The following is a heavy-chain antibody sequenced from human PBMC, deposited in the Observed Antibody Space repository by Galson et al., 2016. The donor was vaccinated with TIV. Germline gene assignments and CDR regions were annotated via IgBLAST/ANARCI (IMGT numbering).Heavy chain of an antibody. D-gene: IGHD2-2*01. CDR1: GYTFTSYY. CDR2: INPSGGST. Sequence: SVKVSCKASGYTFTSYYMHWVRQAPRQGLEWMGIINPSGGSTSYAQKFQGRVTMTRDTSTSTVYMELSSLRSEDTAVYYCAREIRSTHPRYYGMDVWGQGTTVTVSS. J-gene: IGHJ6*02. CDR3: AREIRSTHPRYYGMDV. V-gene: IGHV1-46*01.